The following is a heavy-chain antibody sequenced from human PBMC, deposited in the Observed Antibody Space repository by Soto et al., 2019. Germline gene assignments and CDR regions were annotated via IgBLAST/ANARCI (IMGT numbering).Heavy chain of an antibody. CDR3: ARPDYGSGSYPDY. D-gene: IGHD3-10*01. Sequence: QVQLVESGGGVVQPGRSLRLSCAASGFTFSSYAMQWVRQAPGKGLEWVAVISYDGSNKYYADSVKGRFTISRDNSKGTLYLQMNSLRAEDTAAYYTARPDYGSGSYPDYWGQGTLGTVSS. CDR2: ISYDGSNK. CDR1: GFTFSSYA. V-gene: IGHV3-30-3*01. J-gene: IGHJ4*02.